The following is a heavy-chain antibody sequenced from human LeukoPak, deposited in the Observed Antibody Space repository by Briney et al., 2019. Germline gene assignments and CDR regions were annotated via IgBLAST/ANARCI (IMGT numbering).Heavy chain of an antibody. CDR1: GFTFRMSG. Sequence: GGSLRLSCATSGFTFRMSGVHWVRPAQGKGLEWVALMSSDGIKSYYADSVKGRFTVSRDTSKDIVYLQMNSLSADDTGIYYCAKDHAGSGRAFEYWGQGTLLTVSS. CDR2: MSSDGIKS. J-gene: IGHJ4*02. V-gene: IGHV3-30*04. CDR3: AKDHAGSGRAFEY. D-gene: IGHD3-10*01.